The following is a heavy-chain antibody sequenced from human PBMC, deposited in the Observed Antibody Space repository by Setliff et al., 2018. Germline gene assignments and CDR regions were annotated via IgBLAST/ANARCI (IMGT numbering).Heavy chain of an antibody. V-gene: IGHV4-59*01. Sequence: PSETLSLTCIVSGDSISGYSWSWIRQAPGKGLEWIGYIQKRGSTTTKYNPSLGSRISMSIDTSKNQFSLQLSSVSDGDTAVYYCARAVNFGDYGDNWFDSWGQGTLVTVSS. CDR3: ARAVNFGDYGDNWFDS. CDR1: GDSISGYS. CDR2: IQKRGSTTT. J-gene: IGHJ5*01. D-gene: IGHD4-17*01.